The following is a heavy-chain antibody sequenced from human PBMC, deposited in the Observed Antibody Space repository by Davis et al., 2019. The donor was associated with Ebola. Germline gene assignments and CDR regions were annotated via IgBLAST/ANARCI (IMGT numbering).Heavy chain of an antibody. CDR3: ARDLATSSGAHFFYFGMDV. CDR2: IYYTGST. CDR1: GGSIRSYY. Sequence: SETLSLTCTVSGGSIRSYYWSWIRQPPGKGLEWIGYIYYTGSTDYNPSLKSRVTMSVDTSKNQFSLKLSSVTAADTAVYYCARDLATSSGAHFFYFGMDVWGEGTSVAVSS. J-gene: IGHJ6*04. D-gene: IGHD3-10*01. V-gene: IGHV4-59*01.